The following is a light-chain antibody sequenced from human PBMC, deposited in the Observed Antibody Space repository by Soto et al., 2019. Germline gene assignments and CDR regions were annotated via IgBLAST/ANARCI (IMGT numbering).Light chain of an antibody. CDR3: SSYAGSNNGV. CDR1: SSDVGAYIC. CDR2: EVT. Sequence: QSVLTQPPSASGSPGQSVTISCTGTSSDVGAYICVSWYQQHPGKAPKLMIYEVTKRPSGVPDRFSGSKSGNTASLTVSGLQAEDEADYYCSSYAGSNNGVFGGGTKLTVL. J-gene: IGLJ3*02. V-gene: IGLV2-8*01.